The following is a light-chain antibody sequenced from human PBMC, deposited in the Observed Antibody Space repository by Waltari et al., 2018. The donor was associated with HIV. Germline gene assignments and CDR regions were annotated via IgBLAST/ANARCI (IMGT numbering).Light chain of an antibody. V-gene: IGLV2-14*03. CDR2: VVF. CDR3: CSYTKLTTHYVL. J-gene: IGLJ2*01. Sequence: ALTQPPSLSGSPGQSSPTPSNGPIINFVGINYVPGTQRNPNKAPKPIIFVVFNRPSGISSRFSGSKSGNTASLTSSGLQAEDEADYYCCSYTKLTTHYVLFGGGTKLTVL. CDR1: IINFVGINY.